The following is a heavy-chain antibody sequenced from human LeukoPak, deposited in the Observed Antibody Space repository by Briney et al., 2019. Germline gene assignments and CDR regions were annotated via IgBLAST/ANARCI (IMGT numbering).Heavy chain of an antibody. CDR3: ARARSVDGSGSYPAY. CDR2: ISSSGSTI. J-gene: IGHJ4*02. V-gene: IGHV3-48*01. D-gene: IGHD3-10*01. Sequence: PGGSLRLSCAASGFTFSSYWMSWVRQAPGKGLEWVSYISSSGSTIYYADSVKGRFTISRQNAKNSLYLQMNSLRAGDTAVYYCARARSVDGSGSYPAYWGQGTLVIVSS. CDR1: GFTFSSYW.